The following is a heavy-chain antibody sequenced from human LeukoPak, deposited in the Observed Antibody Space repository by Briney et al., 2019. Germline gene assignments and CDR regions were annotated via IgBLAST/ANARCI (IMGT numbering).Heavy chain of an antibody. CDR1: GGSFSGYY. V-gene: IGHV4-34*01. J-gene: IGHJ3*02. D-gene: IGHD3-10*01. CDR2: INNSGST. Sequence: PSETLSLTCAVYGGSFSGYYWSWIRQPPGKGLEWIGEINNSGSTNYNPPLKSRVTISVDTSRNQFSLKPNSVTVADRAVYYCAKSNGYGLVDIWGQGTMVTVSS. CDR3: AKSNGYGLVDI.